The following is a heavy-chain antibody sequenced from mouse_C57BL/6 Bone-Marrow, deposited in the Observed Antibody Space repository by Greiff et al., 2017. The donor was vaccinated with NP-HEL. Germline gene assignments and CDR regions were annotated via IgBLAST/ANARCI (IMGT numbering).Heavy chain of an antibody. D-gene: IGHD3-2*02. CDR2: IYPGSGNT. CDR1: GYSFTSYY. J-gene: IGHJ2*01. V-gene: IGHV1-66*01. Sequence: VQLQQSGPELVKPGASVKISCKASGYSFTSYYIHWVKQRPGQGLEWIGWIYPGSGNTKYNEKFKGKATLTADTSSSTAYLQLSSLTSEDSAVYYCARGGGQLMLRFDYWGQGTTLTVSS. CDR3: ARGGGQLMLRFDY.